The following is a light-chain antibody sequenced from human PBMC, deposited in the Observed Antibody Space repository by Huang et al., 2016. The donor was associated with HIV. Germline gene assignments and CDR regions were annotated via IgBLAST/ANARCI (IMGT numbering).Light chain of an antibody. CDR3: QQYYSSPFT. J-gene: IGKJ3*01. CDR1: QTILHDSDSRTD. V-gene: IGKV4-1*01. CDR2: WAS. Sequence: DIVMTQSPDSLAVSLGERATINCKSSQTILHDSDSRTDLAWYQQKPGQPPKLLIPWASIRKSGVPDRFIGSGSGTDFTLTSSSLQAEDVAVYYCQQYYSSPFTFGPGTNVDI.